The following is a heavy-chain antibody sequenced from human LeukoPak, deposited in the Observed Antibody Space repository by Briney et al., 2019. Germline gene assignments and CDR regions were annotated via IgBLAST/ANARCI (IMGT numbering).Heavy chain of an antibody. V-gene: IGHV4-34*01. Sequence: SETLSLTCAVYGGSFSGDYWSWIRQPPGKGLEWIGEISHSGSTKYNPSLKSRVTISVDTSKNQFSLKLSSVTAADTAVYYCARPFRRYSGSHARGYYFDYWGQGTLVTVSS. J-gene: IGHJ4*02. D-gene: IGHD1-26*01. CDR1: GGSFSGDY. CDR3: ARPFRRYSGSHARGYYFDY. CDR2: ISHSGST.